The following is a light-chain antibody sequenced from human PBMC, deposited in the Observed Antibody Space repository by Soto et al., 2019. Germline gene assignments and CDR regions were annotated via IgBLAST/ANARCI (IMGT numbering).Light chain of an antibody. V-gene: IGKV3-11*01. CDR1: QNVDIY. Sequence: PGERATLSCRASQNVDIYVAWYQQKPGQAPRLLIYDATNRATGIPARFSGSGSGTDFTLTISSLEPEDFAVYYCQQRKYWPPITFGQGTRLETK. CDR2: DAT. CDR3: QQRKYWPPIT. J-gene: IGKJ5*01.